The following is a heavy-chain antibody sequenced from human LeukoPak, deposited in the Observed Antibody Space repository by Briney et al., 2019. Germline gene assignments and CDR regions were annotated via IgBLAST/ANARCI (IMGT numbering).Heavy chain of an antibody. CDR1: GFTVSSNY. CDR3: ARLFKGYFDY. V-gene: IGHV3-53*01. Sequence: GGSLRLSCAASGFTVSSNYMSWVRQAPGRGLEWVSVIYSGGSTYYADSVKGRFTISRDNSKNTLYLQMNSLRAEDTAVYYCARLFKGYFDYWGQGTLVTVSS. CDR2: IYSGGST. J-gene: IGHJ4*02. D-gene: IGHD2-21*01.